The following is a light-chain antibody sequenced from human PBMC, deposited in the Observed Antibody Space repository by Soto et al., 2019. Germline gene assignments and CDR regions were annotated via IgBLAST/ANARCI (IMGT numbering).Light chain of an antibody. J-gene: IGKJ1*01. CDR1: QSVHSN. CDR3: QQYGSLGT. V-gene: IGKV3-20*01. CDR2: GAS. Sequence: EIVMTQSPGTLSVSPGERVTLSCRASQSVHSNLAWYQRRPGQAPRLLIHGASARAIGIPDRFSGSGSGTDFTLTISRLEPEDFAVYYCQQYGSLGTFGQGTKVDIK.